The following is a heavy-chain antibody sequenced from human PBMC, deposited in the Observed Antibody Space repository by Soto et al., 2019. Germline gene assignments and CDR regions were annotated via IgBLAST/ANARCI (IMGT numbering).Heavy chain of an antibody. D-gene: IGHD6-13*01. CDR2: IYWHDEQ. CDR3: AHRLPGPSGYDV. V-gene: IGHV2-5*01. CDR1: GFSLTSGVVG. Sequence: QITLKESGPTLVKPTQTLTLTCTFSGFSLTSGVVGVGWIRQPPGEALEWLALIYWHDEQYYNPSLRNRRTITRDTSKNQVVLTMTNMDPVDKATYYCAHRLPGPSGYDVWGQGTTVTVSS. J-gene: IGHJ6*02.